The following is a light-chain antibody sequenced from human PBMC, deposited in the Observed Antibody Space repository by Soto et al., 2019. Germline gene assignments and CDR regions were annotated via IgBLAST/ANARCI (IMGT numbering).Light chain of an antibody. V-gene: IGKV1-6*01. CDR1: QDISND. Sequence: AIQMTQSPSSLSASVGDRVTITCRASQDISNDLAWYQQKPGKAPKLLIYAASSLQSGVSSRFSGSGSATYFTLTISSLQPEDFAAYYCLQDYDYPYTFGQGTKLEIK. J-gene: IGKJ2*01. CDR2: AAS. CDR3: LQDYDYPYT.